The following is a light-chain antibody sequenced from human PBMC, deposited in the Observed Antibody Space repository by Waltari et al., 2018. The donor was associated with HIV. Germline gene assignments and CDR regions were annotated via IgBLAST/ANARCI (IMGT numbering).Light chain of an antibody. Sequence: QSVLTQPPSVSGAPGQRVTIPCTGSSSNIGAGSDVHWYQQLPGTAPRVLIYGNSNRPSGVPDRFSGSKSGTSASLAITGLQAEDEADYYCQSYDTSLSGSGVFGGGTKLTVL. CDR3: QSYDTSLSGSGV. CDR1: SSNIGAGSD. V-gene: IGLV1-40*01. CDR2: GNS. J-gene: IGLJ2*01.